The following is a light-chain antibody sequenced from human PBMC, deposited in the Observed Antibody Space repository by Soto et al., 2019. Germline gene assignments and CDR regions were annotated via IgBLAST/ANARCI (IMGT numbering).Light chain of an antibody. CDR1: QSVSSH. CDR3: QQRSSAIT. Sequence: EIMMTQSPSTLSVSTGERATLSCRASQSVSSHLAWFQQRPGQAPRLLIYDASNRATGIPARFSGRGSGTDFTLTISSLEPEDFAVYYCQQRSSAITFGQGTRLEIK. CDR2: DAS. J-gene: IGKJ5*01. V-gene: IGKV3-11*01.